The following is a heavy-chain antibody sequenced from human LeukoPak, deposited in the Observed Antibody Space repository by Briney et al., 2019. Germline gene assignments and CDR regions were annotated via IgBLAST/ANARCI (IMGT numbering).Heavy chain of an antibody. CDR2: IYYSGST. D-gene: IGHD3-10*01. Sequence: PSETLSLTCTVSGGSISSYYWSWIRQPPGKGLEWIGYIYYSGSTNYNPSLKSRATISVDTSKNQFSLKLSSVTAADTAVYYCARYYYGSGSYYNGTPLFDYWGQGTLVTASS. V-gene: IGHV4-59*01. J-gene: IGHJ4*02. CDR1: GGSISSYY. CDR3: ARYYYGSGSYYNGTPLFDY.